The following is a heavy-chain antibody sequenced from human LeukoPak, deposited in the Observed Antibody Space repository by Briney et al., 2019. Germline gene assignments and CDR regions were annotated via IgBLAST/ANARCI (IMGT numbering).Heavy chain of an antibody. Sequence: GGSLRLSCAASGFTFSSYSMNWVRQAPGKGLEWVSCISRSSSYICYADAVKGRFTISRDNAKNSLYLQMNSLRAEDTAVYYCARGSFGVVTYWGQGTLVTVSS. CDR1: GFTFSSYS. CDR2: ISRSSSYI. V-gene: IGHV3-21*01. J-gene: IGHJ4*02. CDR3: ARGSFGVVTY. D-gene: IGHD3-3*01.